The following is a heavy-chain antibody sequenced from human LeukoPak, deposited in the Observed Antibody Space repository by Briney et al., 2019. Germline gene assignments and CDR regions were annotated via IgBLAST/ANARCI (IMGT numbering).Heavy chain of an antibody. CDR1: GFTFSSYG. CDR3: ANGGNDYGDYSLDY. Sequence: QPGGSLRLSCAASGFTFSSYGMHWVRQAPGKGLEWVAVIWYDGSNKYYADSVKGRFTISRDNSKNTLYLQMNSLRAEDTAVYYCANGGNDYGDYSLDYWGQGTLVTVSA. J-gene: IGHJ4*02. CDR2: IWYDGSNK. D-gene: IGHD4-17*01. V-gene: IGHV3-33*06.